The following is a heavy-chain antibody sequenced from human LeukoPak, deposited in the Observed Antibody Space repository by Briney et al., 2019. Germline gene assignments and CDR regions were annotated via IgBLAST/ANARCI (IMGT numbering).Heavy chain of an antibody. Sequence: GGSLGLSCAASGFTVSSNYMSWVRQAPGKGLEWVSVIYSGGSTYYADSVKGRFAISRDNSKNTLYLQMNSLRAEDMAVYYCARDGFRRDGYDYWGQGTLVTVSS. CDR2: IYSGGST. J-gene: IGHJ4*02. CDR1: GFTVSSNY. CDR3: ARDGFRRDGYDY. V-gene: IGHV3-53*01. D-gene: IGHD5-24*01.